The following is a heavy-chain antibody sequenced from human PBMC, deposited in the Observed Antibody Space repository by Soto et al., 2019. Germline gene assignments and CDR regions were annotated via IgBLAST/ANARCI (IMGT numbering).Heavy chain of an antibody. Sequence: GGSLRLSCAASGFTFSRYSMHWVRQAPRKGLEWVSSISSSSNYIYYADSVKGRFTISRDKSKNTLYLQMNRLRAEDTAVYYWAENGGAPKFFQHWGEGTLVTVSS. CDR3: AENGGAPKFFQH. CDR1: GFTFSRYS. V-gene: IGHV3-21*04. D-gene: IGHD3-16*01. J-gene: IGHJ1*01. CDR2: ISSSSNYI.